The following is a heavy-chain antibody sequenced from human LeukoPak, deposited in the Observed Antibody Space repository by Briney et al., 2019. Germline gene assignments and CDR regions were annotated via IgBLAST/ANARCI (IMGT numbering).Heavy chain of an antibody. V-gene: IGHV3-7*01. D-gene: IGHD3-3*01. Sequence: GGSLRLSCAVSGFTFSRYWMSWVRQAPGKGLEWVANIKQDGSEKHYVDSVKGRFTISRDNAKNSLYLQMNSLRAEDTAVYYCAAEGGDYDFWSAYNTPKYYFDHWGQGTLVTVSS. CDR2: IKQDGSEK. J-gene: IGHJ4*02. CDR1: GFTFSRYW. CDR3: AAEGGDYDFWSAYNTPKYYFDH.